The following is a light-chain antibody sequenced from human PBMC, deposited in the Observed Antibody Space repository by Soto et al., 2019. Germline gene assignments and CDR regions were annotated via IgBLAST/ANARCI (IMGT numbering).Light chain of an antibody. CDR2: GAS. CDR1: QSVNNNY. Sequence: EIVLTQSPGTLDLSPGERATLSCRASQSVNNNYLTWYQQKRGQAPRLLIHGASSRATGIPDRFSGSGSGTDFTLTISRLEPEDFAVYYWQQYGSSPFTFGPGTRVGIK. V-gene: IGKV3-20*01. CDR3: QQYGSSPFT. J-gene: IGKJ3*01.